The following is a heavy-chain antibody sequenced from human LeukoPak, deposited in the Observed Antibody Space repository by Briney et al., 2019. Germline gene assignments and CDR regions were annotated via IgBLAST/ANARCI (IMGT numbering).Heavy chain of an antibody. V-gene: IGHV3-23*01. CDR1: GFTFSSYA. CDR3: AKELRGMLTYFDY. D-gene: IGHD3-16*01. J-gene: IGHJ4*02. CDR2: ISGSGGST. Sequence: GGSLRLSCAASGFTFSSYAMSWVRQAPGKGLEWVSAISGSGGSTYYADSVKGRFTISRDNSKNTVYLQMDSLRADDTAVYYCAKELRGMLTYFDYWGQGILVTVSS.